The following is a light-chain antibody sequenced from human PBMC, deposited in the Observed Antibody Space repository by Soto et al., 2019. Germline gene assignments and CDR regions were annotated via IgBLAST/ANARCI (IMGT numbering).Light chain of an antibody. CDR1: QSVSNNY. V-gene: IGKV3-20*01. CDR3: QQYGSSGT. J-gene: IGKJ1*01. Sequence: EILLTQSPGTLSLSPGDRATLSFRASQSVSNNYLAWYQQKPGQAPRLLIYGASNRATGIPDRFSGSGSGTDFTLTISRLEPEDFAVYYCQQYGSSGTFGQGTKVDIK. CDR2: GAS.